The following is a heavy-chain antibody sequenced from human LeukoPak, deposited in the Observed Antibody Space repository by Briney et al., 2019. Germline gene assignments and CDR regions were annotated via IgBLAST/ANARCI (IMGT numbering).Heavy chain of an antibody. Sequence: SVTVSCTASVCTFISYAISWVRQAPGQGLEWMGRIIPIFGTANYAQKFQGRVTITADKSTSTAYMELSRLRSEDTAVYYCARDRVVTEQLDYWGQGTLATVSS. CDR3: ARDRVVTEQLDY. CDR1: VCTFISYA. D-gene: IGHD2-21*02. CDR2: IIPIFGTA. J-gene: IGHJ4*02. V-gene: IGHV1-69*06.